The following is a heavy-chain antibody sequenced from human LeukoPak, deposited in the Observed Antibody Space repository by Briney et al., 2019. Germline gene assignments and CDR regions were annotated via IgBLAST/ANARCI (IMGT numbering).Heavy chain of an antibody. V-gene: IGHV3-7*01. D-gene: IGHD6-13*01. CDR3: ARESSRWPVRSRYYFDY. CDR2: INQDGSEK. Sequence: PGGSLRLSCAASGFPFNSYWMSWVRQAPGKGLEWVANINQDGSEKYYVDSVKGRFTISKDIAKHSLNLQLNSLRVEDTAVYYCARESSRWPVRSRYYFDYWGQGTLVTVSS. J-gene: IGHJ4*02. CDR1: GFPFNSYW.